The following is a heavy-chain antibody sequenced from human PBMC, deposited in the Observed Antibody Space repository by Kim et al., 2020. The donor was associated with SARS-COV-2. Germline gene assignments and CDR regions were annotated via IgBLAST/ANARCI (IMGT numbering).Heavy chain of an antibody. CDR2: GST. J-gene: IGHJ4*02. Sequence: GSTYYAYSVKGRFTISRDNSKNTLYLQMNSLRAEDTAVYYCANEEREGGYWGQGTLVTVSS. V-gene: IGHV3-23*01. CDR3: ANEEREGGY. D-gene: IGHD1-26*01.